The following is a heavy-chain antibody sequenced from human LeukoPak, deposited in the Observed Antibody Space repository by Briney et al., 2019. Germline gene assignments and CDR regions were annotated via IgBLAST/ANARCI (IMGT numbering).Heavy chain of an antibody. CDR2: ISSTGSYI. Sequence: GGSLRLSCAASGFTFSSYSMNWVRQAPGKGLEWVSSISSTGSYIFYADSVKGRFTISRDSAKNSLYPQMNSLRAEDTAVYYCAREMDDILTGYGLDYWGQGTLVTVSS. J-gene: IGHJ4*02. CDR3: AREMDDILTGYGLDY. V-gene: IGHV3-21*01. D-gene: IGHD3-9*01. CDR1: GFTFSSYS.